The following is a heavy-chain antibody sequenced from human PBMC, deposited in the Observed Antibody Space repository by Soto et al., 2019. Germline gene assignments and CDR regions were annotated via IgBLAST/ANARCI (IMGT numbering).Heavy chain of an antibody. CDR3: ARDRFISGLYYDPSGAFDI. V-gene: IGHV3-66*01. D-gene: IGHD3-3*01. Sequence: GGSLRLSCAASGFTVSSKYMTWVRQAPGKGLEGVYIIHSGSTTYYADSVKGRFTISRDNAKNTLYLQMNSLRAEDTAVYYCARDRFISGLYYDPSGAFDIWGQGTMVTVSS. CDR1: GFTVSSKY. CDR2: IHSGSTT. J-gene: IGHJ3*02.